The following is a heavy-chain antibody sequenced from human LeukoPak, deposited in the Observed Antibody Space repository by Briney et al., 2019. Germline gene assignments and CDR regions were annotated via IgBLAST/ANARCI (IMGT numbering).Heavy chain of an antibody. CDR1: GVSLRCYY. V-gene: IGHV4-59*08. Sequence: PSETLSLTCTVSGVSLRCYYWSWIRQPPGQGLEWIGYSYYSGSANYNPSLKSRVTISVDTSKNQFSLKLTSVTAADTAVYYCASTHYYAWGTYHRPFDYWGQGTLVTVSS. J-gene: IGHJ4*02. CDR3: ASTHYYAWGTYHRPFDY. CDR2: SYYSGSA. D-gene: IGHD3-16*02.